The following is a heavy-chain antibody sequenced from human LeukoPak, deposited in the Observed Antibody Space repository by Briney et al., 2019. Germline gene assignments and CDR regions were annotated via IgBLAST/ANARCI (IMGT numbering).Heavy chain of an antibody. J-gene: IGHJ4*02. CDR2: ISGSGGST. CDR3: ARLSGTPPKDYFDY. Sequence: GGSLRLSCAASAFTFSSYAMSLVRQAPGKGLEWVSAISGSGGSTYYADSVKGRFTISRDNSKNTLYLQMNSLRAEDTAVYYCARLSGTPPKDYFDYWGQGTLVTVSS. V-gene: IGHV3-23*01. CDR1: AFTFSSYA. D-gene: IGHD1-20*01.